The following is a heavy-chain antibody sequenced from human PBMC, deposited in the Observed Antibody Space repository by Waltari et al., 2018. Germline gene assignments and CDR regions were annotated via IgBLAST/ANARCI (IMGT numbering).Heavy chain of an antibody. D-gene: IGHD3-10*01. CDR1: GDSVSSNIAA. CDR2: TYYRSKWYS. Sequence: QVQLQQSGPGLVKPSQTLSLTCSISGDSVSSNIAAWNWIRQSPSRGLGGLGRTYYRSKWYSDYSLAGQGRVTINPVTSTNQFSLQLNSVTPEDTAVYYCARDLGWAREFFDFWGQGTLVTVSS. CDR3: ARDLGWAREFFDF. J-gene: IGHJ4*02. V-gene: IGHV6-1*01.